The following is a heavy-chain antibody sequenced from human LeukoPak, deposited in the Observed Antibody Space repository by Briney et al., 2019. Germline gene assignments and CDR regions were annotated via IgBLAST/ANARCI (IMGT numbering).Heavy chain of an antibody. CDR1: GYTFTSYD. CDR2: MNPNSGNT. Sequence: ASVKVSCEASGYTFTSYDINWVRQATGQGLEWMGWMNPNSGNTGYAQKFQGRVTMTRNTSISTAYMELSSLRSEDTAVYYCARPYCSSTSCLDFDPWGQGTLVTVSS. J-gene: IGHJ5*02. D-gene: IGHD2-2*01. V-gene: IGHV1-8*01. CDR3: ARPYCSSTSCLDFDP.